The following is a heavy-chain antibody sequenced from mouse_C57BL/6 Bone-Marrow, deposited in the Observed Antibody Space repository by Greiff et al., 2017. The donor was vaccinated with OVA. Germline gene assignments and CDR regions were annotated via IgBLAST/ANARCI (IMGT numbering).Heavy chain of an antibody. J-gene: IGHJ3*01. D-gene: IGHD4-1*01. CDR3: ARPSPGTPCAY. CDR1: GFTFSDYG. Sequence: EVQRVESGGGLVKPGGSLTLSCAASGFTFSDYGMHWVRQAPEKGLEWVAYLSSGSSTIYYADTVTGRFTISRANAKNTLFLQMTSLRSEDTAMYYCARPSPGTPCAYWGQGTLVTVSA. V-gene: IGHV5-17*01. CDR2: LSSGSSTI.